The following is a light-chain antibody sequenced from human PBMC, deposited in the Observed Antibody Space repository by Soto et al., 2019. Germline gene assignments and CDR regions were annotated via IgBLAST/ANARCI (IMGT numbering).Light chain of an antibody. Sequence: QSVLTQPPSASGTPGQRVTISCSGSSSNIGSNTVNWYQQLPGTAPKLLIYSNNQRPSGVPDRFSGSKSGTSASLAISGLQSEDEAVYYCAAWDDSLNGSVFGGGTKVTVL. CDR2: SNN. J-gene: IGLJ2*01. V-gene: IGLV1-44*01. CDR1: SSNIGSNT. CDR3: AAWDDSLNGSV.